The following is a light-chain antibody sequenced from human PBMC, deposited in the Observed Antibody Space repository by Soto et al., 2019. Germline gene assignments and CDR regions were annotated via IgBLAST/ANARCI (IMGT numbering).Light chain of an antibody. CDR2: DTS. CDR1: QSISNY. CDR3: LQSFNPPLT. J-gene: IGKJ4*01. Sequence: EIQMTQSPSSLSASVGDRVTITCRASQSISNYLSWYQQKAGKAHKLLIFDTSTLQSGVPSRFSGSGSGTEFTLTISSLQPEDFATYYCLQSFNPPLTFGVGSTIAIK. V-gene: IGKV1-39*01.